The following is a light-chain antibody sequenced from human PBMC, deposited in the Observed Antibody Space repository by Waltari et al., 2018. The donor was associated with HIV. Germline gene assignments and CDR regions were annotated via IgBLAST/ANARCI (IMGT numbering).Light chain of an antibody. CDR2: VGTGGIVG. J-gene: IGLJ3*02. V-gene: IGLV9-49*01. Sequence: QPVLTQPPSASASLGASVTLTCTLSSGYSHYNVAWYQQTPGKGPRFGMRVGTGGIVGSKGDGIPDRFSVLGSGLNRYLTIKNIQEEDESDYHCGADHGSGSDFVWVFGGGTKLTVL. CDR1: SGYSHYN. CDR3: GADHGSGSDFVWV.